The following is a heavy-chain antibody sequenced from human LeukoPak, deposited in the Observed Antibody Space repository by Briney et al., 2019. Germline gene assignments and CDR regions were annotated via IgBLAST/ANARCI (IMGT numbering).Heavy chain of an antibody. J-gene: IGHJ6*02. CDR1: GFTVSSNY. CDR2: IYSGGSA. Sequence: GGSLRLSGAASGFTVSSNYMSWVRQAPGKGLEWVSVIYSGGSAYYADSVKGRFTISRDNSKNTLYLQMNSLRAEDTAVYYCAGPQGIDYGMDVWGQGTTVTVSS. CDR3: AGPQGIDYGMDV. D-gene: IGHD2-15*01. V-gene: IGHV3-53*01.